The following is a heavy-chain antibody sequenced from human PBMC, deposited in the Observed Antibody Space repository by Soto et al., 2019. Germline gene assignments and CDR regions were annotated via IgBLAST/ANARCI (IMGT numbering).Heavy chain of an antibody. Sequence: ASVQVSCKTSCYTIPNYGIIWVRQAPRQGLEWMGWISAYNGNTNYAQKLQGRVTMTTDTSTSTAYMELRSLRSDDTAVYYCAVEHYYDSSGYDSSPAFDIWGQGTMVTVSS. CDR3: AVEHYYDSSGYDSSPAFDI. V-gene: IGHV1-18*01. D-gene: IGHD3-22*01. CDR1: CYTIPNYG. J-gene: IGHJ3*02. CDR2: ISAYNGNT.